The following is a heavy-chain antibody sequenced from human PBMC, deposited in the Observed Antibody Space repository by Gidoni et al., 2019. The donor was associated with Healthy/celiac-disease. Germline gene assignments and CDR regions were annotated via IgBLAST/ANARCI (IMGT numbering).Heavy chain of an antibody. Sequence: QLQLQESGPGLVKPSETLSLTCTVSGGSISSSSYYWGWIRQPPGKGLEWIGSIYYSGSTYYNPSLKSRVTISVDTSKNQFSLKLSSVTAADTAVYYCARLDDSSGWFPFDYWGQGTLVTVSS. J-gene: IGHJ4*02. D-gene: IGHD6-19*01. V-gene: IGHV4-39*01. CDR2: IYYSGST. CDR3: ARLDDSSGWFPFDY. CDR1: GGSISSSSYY.